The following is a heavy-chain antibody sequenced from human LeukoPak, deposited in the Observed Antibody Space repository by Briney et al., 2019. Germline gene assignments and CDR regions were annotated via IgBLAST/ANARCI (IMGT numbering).Heavy chain of an antibody. CDR3: AKRDSDPGIAVAGAWFSRLLGLYMDV. CDR2: ISGSGGST. CDR1: GFTFSSYG. J-gene: IGHJ6*03. Sequence: GGSLRLSCAASGFTFSSYGMSWVRQAPGKGLEWVSAISGSGGSTYYADSVKGRFTISRDNSKNTLYLQMNSLRAEDTAVYYCAKRDSDPGIAVAGAWFSRLLGLYMDVWGKGTTVTISS. D-gene: IGHD6-19*01. V-gene: IGHV3-23*01.